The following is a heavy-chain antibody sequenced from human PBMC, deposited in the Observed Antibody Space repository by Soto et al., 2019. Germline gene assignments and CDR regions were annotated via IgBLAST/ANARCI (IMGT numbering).Heavy chain of an antibody. V-gene: IGHV1-46*01. J-gene: IGHJ3*02. CDR1: GYTFTSYY. CDR2: INPSGGST. Sequence: ASVKVSCKASGYTFTSYYMHWVRQAPGQGLEWMGIINPSGGSTSYAQKFQGRVTMTRDTSTSTVYMELSSLRSEDTAVYYCASLRSYYYDSSGYYNAFDIWGQGTMVTVSS. D-gene: IGHD3-22*01. CDR3: ASLRSYYYDSSGYYNAFDI.